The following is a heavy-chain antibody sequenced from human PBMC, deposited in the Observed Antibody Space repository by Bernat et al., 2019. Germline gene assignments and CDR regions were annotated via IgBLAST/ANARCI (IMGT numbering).Heavy chain of an antibody. Sequence: QVQLVQSGAEVKKPGSSVKVSCKASGGTLSSYTISWVRQAPGKGLEWMGRIIPILGIANYAQKFQGRVTITADQSTSTAYMELSSLRSEDTAVYYCARAPGGYCSSTSCHNIDYWGQGTLVTVSS. D-gene: IGHD2-2*01. CDR2: IIPILGIA. CDR1: GGTLSSYT. J-gene: IGHJ4*02. CDR3: ARAPGGYCSSTSCHNIDY. V-gene: IGHV1-69*02.